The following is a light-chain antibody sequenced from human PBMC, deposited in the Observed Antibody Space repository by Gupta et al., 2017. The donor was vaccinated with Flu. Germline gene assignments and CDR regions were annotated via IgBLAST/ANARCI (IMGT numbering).Light chain of an antibody. J-gene: IGKJ4*01. CDR2: DAS. CDR3: QQDHNLPVT. V-gene: IGKV1-33*01. CDR1: HDISIF. Sequence: DIQVTQSPPSLSASVGDRVTITCQASHDISIFLNWYQQTPGKAPKLLIYDASNLETGVPSRFSGSGSGTHFTFTITTLQPEDIATYYCQQDHNLPVTFGGGTKVEIK.